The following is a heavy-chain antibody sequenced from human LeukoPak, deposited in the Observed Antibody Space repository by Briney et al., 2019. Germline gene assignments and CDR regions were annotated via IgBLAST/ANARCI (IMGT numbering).Heavy chain of an antibody. Sequence: PSQTLSLTCTVSGGSISSGGYYWSWIRQPPGKGLEWIGYIYHSGSTYYNPSLKSRVTISVDTSKNQFSLKLSSVTAADTAVYYCARVRESDSYGMDVWGQGTTVTVSS. CDR1: GGSISSGGYY. J-gene: IGHJ6*02. V-gene: IGHV4-30-2*01. CDR3: ARVRESDSYGMDV. CDR2: IYHSGST.